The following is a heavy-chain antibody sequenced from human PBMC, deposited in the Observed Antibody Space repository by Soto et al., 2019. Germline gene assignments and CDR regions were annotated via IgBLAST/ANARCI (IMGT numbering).Heavy chain of an antibody. J-gene: IGHJ4*02. CDR1: GYTFTSHG. CDR2: ISAYNGNT. D-gene: IGHD6-6*01. V-gene: IGHV1-18*01. CDR3: AREKGYSSSPEDY. Sequence: ASVKVSCKASGYTFTSHGINWVRQAPGQGLEWMGWISAYNGNTNYAQKLQGRVTLTAETSTYTVYMEVRSLRADDTAVYYCAREKGYSSSPEDYWGQGTLVTVSS.